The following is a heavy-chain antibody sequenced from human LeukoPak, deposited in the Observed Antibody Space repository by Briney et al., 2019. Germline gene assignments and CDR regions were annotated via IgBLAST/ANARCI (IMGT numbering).Heavy chain of an antibody. D-gene: IGHD4/OR15-4a*01. CDR1: GGTFSSYA. V-gene: IGHV1-69*05. CDR2: IIPIFGTA. J-gene: IGHJ4*02. CDR3: ARIAIGYGVNSGGY. Sequence: SVKVSCKASGGTFSSYAISWVRQAPGQGLEWMGRIIPIFGTANYAQKFQGRVTITTDESTSTAYMELSSLRSEDTAVYYCARIAIGYGVNSGGYWGQGTLVTVSS.